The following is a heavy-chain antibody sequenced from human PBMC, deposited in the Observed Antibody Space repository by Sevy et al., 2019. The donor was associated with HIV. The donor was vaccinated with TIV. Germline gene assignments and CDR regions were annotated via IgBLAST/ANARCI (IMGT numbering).Heavy chain of an antibody. CDR1: EFMFSTYA. CDR3: ARDAGYSTDWDPSDY. V-gene: IGHV3-30-3*01. Sequence: GGSLRLSCAASEFMFSTYAMHWVRQAPGKGLEWVAVISYDGSSHYYADSVKGRFTISRDNSKNTLFLQMNSLRLEDTAFYYCARDAGYSTDWDPSDYWGQGTLVTVSS. D-gene: IGHD6-13*01. J-gene: IGHJ4*02. CDR2: ISYDGSSH.